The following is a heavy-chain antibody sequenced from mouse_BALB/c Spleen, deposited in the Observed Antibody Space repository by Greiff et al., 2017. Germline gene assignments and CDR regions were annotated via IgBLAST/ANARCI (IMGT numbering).Heavy chain of an antibody. Sequence: EVQVVESGAELVRPGALVKLSCKASGFNIKDYYMHWVKQRPEQGLEWIGWIDPENGNTIYDPKFQGKASITADTSSNTAYLQLSSLTSEDTAVYYCARSILGRGFAYWGQGTLVTVSA. V-gene: IGHV14-1*02. CDR3: ARSILGRGFAY. J-gene: IGHJ3*01. CDR2: IDPENGNT. D-gene: IGHD4-1*01. CDR1: GFNIKDYY.